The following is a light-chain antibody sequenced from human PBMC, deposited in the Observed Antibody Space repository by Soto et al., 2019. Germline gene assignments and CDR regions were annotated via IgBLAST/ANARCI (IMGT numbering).Light chain of an antibody. J-gene: IGLJ1*01. Sequence: QSSLTQPASVSGSPGQSITISCTGTSSDGGGYNYVSWYQQHPGKAPKLMIYEVSNRPSGVSNRFSGSKSGNTASLTISGLQAEAEADYYCSSYTSSSTYVSGTGTKGTVL. CDR2: EVS. CDR3: SSYTSSSTYV. CDR1: SSDGGGYNY. V-gene: IGLV2-14*01.